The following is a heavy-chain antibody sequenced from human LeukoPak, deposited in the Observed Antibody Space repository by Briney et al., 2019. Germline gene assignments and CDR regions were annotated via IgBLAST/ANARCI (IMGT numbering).Heavy chain of an antibody. CDR1: GYRFSSYW. D-gene: IGHD1-26*01. V-gene: IGHV5-51*01. J-gene: IGHJ4*02. CDR3: ARHKGVGGAYLFVY. Sequence: GESLKISCQGSGYRFSSYWIGWVRQMPGKGLEWVGIIYPADSDTRYSPSFQGQVTISADKSISTAYLQWSSLKASDTAMYYCARHKGVGGAYLFVYWGRGNMVNASS. CDR2: IYPADSDT.